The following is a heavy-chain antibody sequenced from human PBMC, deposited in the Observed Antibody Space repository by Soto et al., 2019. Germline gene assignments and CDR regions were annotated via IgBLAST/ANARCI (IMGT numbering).Heavy chain of an antibody. D-gene: IGHD2-2*01. CDR3: ARPLMPNYYYYGMDV. J-gene: IGHJ6*02. Sequence: PGESLKISCKGSVYSFTSYWISWVRQMPGKGLEWMGRIDPSDSYTNYSPSFQGHVTISADKSISTAYLQWSSLKASDTAMYYCARPLMPNYYYYGMDVWGQGTTVTVSS. CDR2: IDPSDSYT. CDR1: VYSFTSYW. V-gene: IGHV5-10-1*01.